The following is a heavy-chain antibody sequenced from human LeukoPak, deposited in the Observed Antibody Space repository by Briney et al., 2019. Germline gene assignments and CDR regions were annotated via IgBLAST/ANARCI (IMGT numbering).Heavy chain of an antibody. Sequence: GGSLRLSCAASGFTFSSYAMSWVRQAPGKGLEWVSAISGSGGSTYYADSVKGRFTISRDNAKNSLYLQMNSLRAEDTAVYYCARDTYDYVWGSPDAFDIWGQGTMVTVSS. CDR2: ISGSGGST. V-gene: IGHV3-23*01. CDR3: ARDTYDYVWGSPDAFDI. J-gene: IGHJ3*02. D-gene: IGHD3-16*01. CDR1: GFTFSSYA.